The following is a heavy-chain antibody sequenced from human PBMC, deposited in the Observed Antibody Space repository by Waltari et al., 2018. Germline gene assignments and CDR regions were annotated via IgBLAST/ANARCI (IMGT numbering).Heavy chain of an antibody. V-gene: IGHV1-18*01. CDR3: ARDDVNRSNFGGF. CDR2: INPYNGDP. D-gene: IGHD3-16*01. CDR1: GYIFSNYG. Sequence: QLVQSGAEVKKPGASVKVSCKASGYIFSNYGITWVRKAPGQGLEWMGWINPYNGDPKYEQNLQGRVTMTTDTSTTTAYMEIRTLRSDDTAIYYCARDDVNRSNFGGFWGQGTLVTVSS. J-gene: IGHJ4*02.